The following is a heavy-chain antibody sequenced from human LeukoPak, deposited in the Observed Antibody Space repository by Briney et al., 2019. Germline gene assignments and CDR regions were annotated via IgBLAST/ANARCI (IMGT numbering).Heavy chain of an antibody. J-gene: IGHJ5*02. CDR3: ARVTTHGQQREWFDP. D-gene: IGHD6-13*01. V-gene: IGHV4-59*01. Sequence: SETLSLTCAVYGGSFSGYYWSWIRQPPGKGLEWIGYIYYSGSTNYNPSLKSRVTISVDTSKNQFSLKLSSVTAADTAVYYCARVTTHGQQREWFDPWGQGTLVTVSS. CDR1: GGSFSGYY. CDR2: IYYSGST.